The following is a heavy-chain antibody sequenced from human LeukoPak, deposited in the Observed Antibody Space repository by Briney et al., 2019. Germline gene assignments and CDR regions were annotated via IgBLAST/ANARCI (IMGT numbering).Heavy chain of an antibody. CDR2: ITSSSSYT. CDR3: ATTSMVRGGGDDAFDI. V-gene: IGHV3-21*01. CDR1: GFTFSSYA. Sequence: GGSLRLSCAASGFTFSSYAMHWVRQAPGKGLEWVSSITSSSSYTFYADSVKGRFTISRDNAKNSLYLQMNSLRAEDTAIYYCATTSMVRGGGDDAFDIWGQGTMVTVSS. J-gene: IGHJ3*02. D-gene: IGHD3-10*01.